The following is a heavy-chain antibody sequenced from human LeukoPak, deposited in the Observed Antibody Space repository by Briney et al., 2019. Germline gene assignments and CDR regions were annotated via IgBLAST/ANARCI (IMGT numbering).Heavy chain of an antibody. D-gene: IGHD4-23*01. J-gene: IGHJ4*02. Sequence: ASVKVSCKASGYTFTSYAMHWVRQAPGQGLEWMGRINPNSGGTNYAQKFQGRVTMTRDASISTAYMELSRLRFDDTAVYYCARDRTTVVTRVEFDYWGQGTLVTVSS. V-gene: IGHV1-2*06. CDR2: INPNSGGT. CDR3: ARDRTTVVTRVEFDY. CDR1: GYTFTSYA.